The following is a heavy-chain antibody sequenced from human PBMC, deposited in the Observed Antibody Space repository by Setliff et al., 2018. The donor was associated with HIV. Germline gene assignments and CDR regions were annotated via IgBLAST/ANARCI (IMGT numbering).Heavy chain of an antibody. V-gene: IGHV3-23*01. CDR2: ISDSGGST. CDR3: TTDEVTMVRGILHFFNY. D-gene: IGHD3-10*01. J-gene: IGHJ4*02. CDR1: GFTFSSYM. Sequence: PGGSLRLSCAASGFTFSSYMMNWVRQAPGKGLEWVSGISDSGGSTYYADSVKGRFTISRDNSKNTLNLQMNSLRVEDTGVYYCTTDEVTMVRGILHFFNYWGQGALVTVSS.